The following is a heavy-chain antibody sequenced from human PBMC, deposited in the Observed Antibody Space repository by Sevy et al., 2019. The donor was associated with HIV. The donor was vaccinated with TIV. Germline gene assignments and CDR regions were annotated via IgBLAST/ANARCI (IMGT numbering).Heavy chain of an antibody. D-gene: IGHD2-2*01. J-gene: IGHJ5*02. CDR3: ARGYCSSTSCYSGVAWFDP. V-gene: IGHV4-34*01. CDR2: INHSGST. CDR1: GGSFSGYY. Sequence: SETLSLTCAVYGGSFSGYYWSWIRQPPGKGLEWIGEINHSGSTNYNPSLKSRVTISVDTYKNQFSLKLSSVTAADTAVYYCARGYCSSTSCYSGVAWFDPWGQGTLVTVSS.